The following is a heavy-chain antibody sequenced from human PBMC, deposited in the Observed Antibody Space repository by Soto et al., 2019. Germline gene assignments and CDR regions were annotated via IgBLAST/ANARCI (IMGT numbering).Heavy chain of an antibody. CDR1: GGSISSAAYY. CDR2: ISHSGST. CDR3: GREYTYGSNFFDC. D-gene: IGHD5-18*01. V-gene: IGHV4-31*03. J-gene: IGHJ4*02. Sequence: QVQLQESGPGLVKPSQTLSLTCTVSGGSISSAAYYWSWIRQHPGKDLEWIGYISHSGSTYYTPSLKSRVINSADTSKNQVSLKLNSVTAADTAVFYCGREYTYGSNFFDCWGQGALVTVSS.